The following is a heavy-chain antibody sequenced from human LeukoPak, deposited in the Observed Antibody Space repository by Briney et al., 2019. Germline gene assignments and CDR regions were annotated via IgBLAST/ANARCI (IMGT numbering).Heavy chain of an antibody. D-gene: IGHD3-16*02. V-gene: IGHV3-23*01. J-gene: IGHJ4*02. CDR2: ISSSGAST. Sequence: PGGSLRLSCAASGFTFGSNPMSWVRQAPGKELEWVSAISSSGASTHYVDSVKGRFTISRDNSKNTLYLQIVSLRAEDTAVYYCAKRYIGNYYFDYWVQGTLVSVSS. CDR1: GFTFGSNP. CDR3: AKRYIGNYYFDY.